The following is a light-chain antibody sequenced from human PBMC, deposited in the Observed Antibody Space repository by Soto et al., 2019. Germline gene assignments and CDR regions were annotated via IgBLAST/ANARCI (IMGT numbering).Light chain of an antibody. J-gene: IGLJ1*01. CDR1: SSSIGAGYD. V-gene: IGLV1-40*01. CDR2: ANS. Sequence: QPVLTKPRSISGTPGQRVTICCAGSSSSIGAGYDVHWYQQLPGAAPKLLIYANSNRPSGVPDRFSGSKPGTSASLAITGLQAEDEADYYCQSYDSSLYGYVFGSGTKATVL. CDR3: QSYDSSLYGYV.